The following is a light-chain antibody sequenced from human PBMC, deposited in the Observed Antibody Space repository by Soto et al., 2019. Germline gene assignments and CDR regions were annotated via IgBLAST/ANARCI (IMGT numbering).Light chain of an antibody. V-gene: IGKV1-39*01. CDR1: QSIGNY. CDR2: DAS. J-gene: IGKJ1*01. Sequence: DIQMTQSPVSLSASVGDRVTISCRASQSIGNYLNWYQQKPGKAPELLIHDASSLQSGVPSRFSGSGSWTDFTLTISSLQPEDFAVYYCQQSYSSPPTFGQGTKVDIK. CDR3: QQSYSSPPT.